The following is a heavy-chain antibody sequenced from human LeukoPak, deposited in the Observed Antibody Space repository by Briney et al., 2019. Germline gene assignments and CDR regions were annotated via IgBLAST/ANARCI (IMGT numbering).Heavy chain of an antibody. V-gene: IGHV4-39*01. CDR2: IYYSGST. CDR3: ARQGGYTYGPGVY. CDR1: GGSIRSSSYY. J-gene: IGHJ4*02. D-gene: IGHD5-18*01. Sequence: PSETLSLTCTVSGGSIRSSSYYWGWIRQPPGKGLKWIGSIYYSGSTYYNPSLKSRVTISVGTSKNQFSLRLSSVTAADTAVYYCARQGGYTYGPGVYWGQGTLVSVSS.